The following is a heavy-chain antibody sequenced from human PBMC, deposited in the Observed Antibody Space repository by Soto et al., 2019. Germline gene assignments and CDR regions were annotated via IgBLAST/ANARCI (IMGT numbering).Heavy chain of an antibody. CDR1: GGSSIFDHYH. CDR3: AREDDGGDRGYYGLDV. CDR2: VHYSGSV. D-gene: IGHD2-21*02. V-gene: IGHV4-30-4*01. Sequence: SETLSLTCTVSGGSSIFDHYHWTWVRQPPGKGLEWIGYVHYSGSVLYNPSLQSRVSISVDTSKNQFSLKLSSVTAADTAVYFCAREDDGGDRGYYGLDVWGQGTTVTVSS. J-gene: IGHJ6*02.